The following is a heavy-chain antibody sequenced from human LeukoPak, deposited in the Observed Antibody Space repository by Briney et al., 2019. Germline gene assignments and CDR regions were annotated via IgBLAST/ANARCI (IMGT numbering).Heavy chain of an antibody. J-gene: IGHJ5*02. D-gene: IGHD3-3*01. CDR3: ARGRDYDFWSGNWFDP. Sequence: PGGSLRLSCAASGFTFSSYSMNWVRQAPGKGLEWVSAISGSGGSTYYADSVKGRFTISRDNSKNTLYLQMNSLRAEDTAVYYCARGRDYDFWSGNWFDPWGQGTLVTVSS. CDR1: GFTFSSYS. V-gene: IGHV3-23*01. CDR2: ISGSGGST.